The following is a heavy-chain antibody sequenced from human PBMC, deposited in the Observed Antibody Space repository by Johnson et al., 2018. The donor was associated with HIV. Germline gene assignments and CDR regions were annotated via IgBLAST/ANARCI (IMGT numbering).Heavy chain of an antibody. J-gene: IGHJ3*02. CDR3: ARDRPIAPFDI. Sequence: QVQLVESGGGVVQPGRSLRLSCVASGLTLSNNAMHWVRQAPGKGLERVAVIPYDGSNQYYADSAKGRFTISRDNSKNTLYLQMNSLRAEDTAVYYCARDRPIAPFDIWGQGTMVTVSS. V-gene: IGHV3-30-3*01. D-gene: IGHD3-22*01. CDR1: GLTLSNNA. CDR2: IPYDGSNQ.